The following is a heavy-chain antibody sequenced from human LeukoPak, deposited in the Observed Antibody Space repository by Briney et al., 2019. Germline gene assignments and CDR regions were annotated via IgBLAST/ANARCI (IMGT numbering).Heavy chain of an antibody. D-gene: IGHD3-22*01. Sequence: GGSLRLSCAASGFTFSNYKMNWVRQAPGKGLEWVSSISSSSSYIYYADSVKGRFTISRDNAKNSLYLQMNSLRAEDTAEYYCAREDGGYCYDSSGPFDYWGQGTLVTVSS. CDR1: GFTFSNYK. J-gene: IGHJ4*02. CDR3: AREDGGYCYDSSGPFDY. V-gene: IGHV3-21*01. CDR2: ISSSSSYI.